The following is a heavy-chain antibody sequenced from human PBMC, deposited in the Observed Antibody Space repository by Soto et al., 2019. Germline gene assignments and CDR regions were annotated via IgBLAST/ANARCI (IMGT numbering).Heavy chain of an antibody. V-gene: IGHV3-9*01. D-gene: IGHD5-12*01. CDR3: AKDHDEDFGFDLDYMNY. CDR1: GFNFDDYA. Sequence: EVQLVESGGGLVQPGRSLRPSCAASGFNFDDYAMHWVRQAPGKNMEWVSGISWEGGSVGYADSVKGRFTISRDNAKNSLYLEMSDLRSEDTALYYCAKDHDEDFGFDLDYMNYWGQGTLVTVSS. J-gene: IGHJ4*02. CDR2: ISWEGGSV.